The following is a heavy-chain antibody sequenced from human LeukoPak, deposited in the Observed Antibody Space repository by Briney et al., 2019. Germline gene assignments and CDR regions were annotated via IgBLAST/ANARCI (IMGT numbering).Heavy chain of an antibody. CDR3: ARERGADYYDSSGYPDY. CDR2: IKQDGSEK. Sequence: GGSLRLSCAASGFTLSSYLMSWVRQAPGKGLEWVANIKQDGSEKYYVDSVKGRFTISRDNAKNSLYLQMNSLRAEDTAVYYCARERGADYYDSSGYPDYWGQGTLVTVSS. J-gene: IGHJ4*02. D-gene: IGHD3-22*01. CDR1: GFTLSSYL. V-gene: IGHV3-7*01.